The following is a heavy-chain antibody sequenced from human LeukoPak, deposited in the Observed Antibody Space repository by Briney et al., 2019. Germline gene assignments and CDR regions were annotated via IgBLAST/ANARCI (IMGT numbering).Heavy chain of an antibody. CDR1: GFTFSSYA. V-gene: IGHV3-30-3*01. J-gene: IGHJ4*02. CDR3: AKTYYYDSSGYPPFDY. D-gene: IGHD3-22*01. CDR2: ISYDGSNK. Sequence: PGRSLRLSCAASGFTFSSYAMHWVRQAPGKGLEWVAVISYDGSNKYYADSVKGRFTISRDNSKNTLYLQMNSLRAEDTAVYYCAKTYYYDSSGYPPFDYWGQGTLVTVSS.